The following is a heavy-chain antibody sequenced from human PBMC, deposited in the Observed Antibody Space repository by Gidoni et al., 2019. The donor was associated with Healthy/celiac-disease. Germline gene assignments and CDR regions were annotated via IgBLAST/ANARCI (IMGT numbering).Heavy chain of an antibody. CDR3: AGSPHDYGDYGGFDP. D-gene: IGHD4-17*01. Sequence: EVQLVAYGGGLVQPGRSLRLSCAASGFTFDDYAMHWVRQAPGKGLEWVSGISWNSGSIGYADSVKGRFTISRDNAKNSLYLQMNSLRAEDTALYYCAGSPHDYGDYGGFDPWGQGTLVTVSS. J-gene: IGHJ5*02. CDR1: GFTFDDYA. CDR2: ISWNSGSI. V-gene: IGHV3-9*01.